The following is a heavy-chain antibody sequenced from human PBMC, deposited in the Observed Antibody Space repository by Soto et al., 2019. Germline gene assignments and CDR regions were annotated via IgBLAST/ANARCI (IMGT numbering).Heavy chain of an antibody. Sequence: GGSLRLSCAASGFTFSSYSMNWVRQAPGKGLEWVSYISSSSSNIYYADSVKGRFTISRDNSKNTLYLQMDSLRAEDTAVYYCVRDAPDFDYWGQGTLVTVS. J-gene: IGHJ4*02. CDR3: VRDAPDFDY. CDR2: ISSSSSNI. V-gene: IGHV3-48*01. CDR1: GFTFSSYS.